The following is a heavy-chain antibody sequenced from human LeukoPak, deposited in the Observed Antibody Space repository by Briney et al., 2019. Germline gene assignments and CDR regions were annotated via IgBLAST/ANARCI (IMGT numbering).Heavy chain of an antibody. V-gene: IGHV1-2*02. J-gene: IGHJ4*02. Sequence: ASVKVSCKASGYPFTDYYMHWVRQAPGQGLEWMGWINPNSGDTNYAQKFQGSVTLTRDKPISTAYMELSWLRSDDTAVYYCARDLSYYGSGSYYFDYWGQGTLVTVSS. D-gene: IGHD3-10*01. CDR3: ARDLSYYGSGSYYFDY. CDR2: INPNSGDT. CDR1: GYPFTDYY.